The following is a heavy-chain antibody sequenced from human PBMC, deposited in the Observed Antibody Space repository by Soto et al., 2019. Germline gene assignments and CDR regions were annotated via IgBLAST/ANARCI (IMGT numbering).Heavy chain of an antibody. CDR2: IIPIFGSV. CDR3: ASDTALVRSAYYYSGLDV. CDR1: GDTFSSYA. J-gene: IGHJ6*02. Sequence: VASVKVSCKASGDTFSSYAISWVRQAPGQGPEWMGGIIPIFGSVNYAQKFQGRVTITADESTGTAYMELSSLRSEDTAVYYCASDTALVRSAYYYSGLDVWGQGTTVTVSS. D-gene: IGHD5-18*01. V-gene: IGHV1-69*13.